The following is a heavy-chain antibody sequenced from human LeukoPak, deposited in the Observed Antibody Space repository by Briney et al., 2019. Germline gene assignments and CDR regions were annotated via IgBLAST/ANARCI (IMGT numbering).Heavy chain of an antibody. Sequence: GGSLRLSCAASGFTFDDYGMSWVRQAPGKGLEWVSGINWNGGSTGYADSVKGRFTISRDNAKNSLYLQMNSLRAEDTALYYCARGYITGTTRVYFDYWGQGTLVTVSS. J-gene: IGHJ4*02. D-gene: IGHD1-7*01. V-gene: IGHV3-20*04. CDR2: INWNGGST. CDR3: ARGYITGTTRVYFDY. CDR1: GFTFDDYG.